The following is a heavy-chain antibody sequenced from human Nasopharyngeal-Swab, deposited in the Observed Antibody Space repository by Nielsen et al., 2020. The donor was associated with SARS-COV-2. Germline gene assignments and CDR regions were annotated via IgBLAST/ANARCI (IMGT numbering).Heavy chain of an antibody. V-gene: IGHV7-4-1*02. CDR2: INTNTGNP. J-gene: IGHJ6*02. Sequence: ASVKVSCKASGYTFTSYAMNWVRQAPGQGLEWMGWINTNTGNPTYAQGFTGWFVFSLDTSVSTAYLQISSLKAEDTAVYYCARVEGIVATIFYYYYGMDVWGQGTTVTVSS. D-gene: IGHD5-12*01. CDR3: ARVEGIVATIFYYYYGMDV. CDR1: GYTFTSYA.